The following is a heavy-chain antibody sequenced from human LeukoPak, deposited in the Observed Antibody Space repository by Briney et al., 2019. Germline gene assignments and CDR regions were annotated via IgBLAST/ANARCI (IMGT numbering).Heavy chain of an antibody. CDR3: ARDRTCSSTSCSFNWFDP. CDR2: IYYSGST. Sequence: SETLSLTCTGSGVSISSYYWSWIRQPPGKGLEWIGYIYYSGSTNYNPSLKSRVTISVDTSKNQFSLKLSSVTAADTAVYYCARDRTCSSTSCSFNWFDPWGQGTLVTVSS. V-gene: IGHV4-59*12. J-gene: IGHJ5*02. CDR1: GVSISSYY. D-gene: IGHD2-2*01.